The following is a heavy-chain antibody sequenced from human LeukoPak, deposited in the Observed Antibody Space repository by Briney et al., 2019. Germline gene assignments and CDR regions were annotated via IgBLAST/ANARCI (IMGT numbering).Heavy chain of an antibody. Sequence: PSDPLSLTCTLWVRPNRSYHWSWIPPPPGKGLEGIGYYYYSGSTNYNPSLKSRVTISVDTSKNQVSLKLSSVTAADTAVYYCARETSQKGAHYMDVWGKGTTVTISS. CDR3: ARETSQKGAHYMDV. CDR1: VRPNRSYH. D-gene: IGHD3-16*01. J-gene: IGHJ6*03. CDR2: YYYSGST. V-gene: IGHV4-59*01.